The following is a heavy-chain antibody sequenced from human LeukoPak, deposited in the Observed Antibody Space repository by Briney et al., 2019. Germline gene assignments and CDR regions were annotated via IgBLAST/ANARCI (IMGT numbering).Heavy chain of an antibody. CDR3: ARVSRGFGELEFDY. V-gene: IGHV3-30*03. CDR1: GFSLSTYA. CDR2: TSFDGTNK. J-gene: IGHJ4*02. D-gene: IGHD3-10*01. Sequence: GGSLRLSCAASGFSLSTYAMHWVRQAPGKGLEWVAVTSFDGTNKYYTDSVKGRFTISRHNSKNTLYLQMNSLRAEDTAVYYCARVSRGFGELEFDYWGQGTLVTVSS.